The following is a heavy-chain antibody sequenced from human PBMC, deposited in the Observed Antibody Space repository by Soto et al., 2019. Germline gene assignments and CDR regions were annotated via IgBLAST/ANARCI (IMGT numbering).Heavy chain of an antibody. J-gene: IGHJ5*02. D-gene: IGHD2-15*01. V-gene: IGHV4-39*01. CDR1: GGSISSSSYY. CDR2: IYYSGST. CDR3: AASLGCGSCAGGYNWFDP. Sequence: PSETLSLTCTVSGGSISSSSYYWGWIRQPPGKGLEWIGSIYYSGSTYYNTSLKSRVTISVDTSKNQFSLKLSSVTAADTAVYYFAASLGCGSCAGGYNWFDPWGQGTLVTVSA.